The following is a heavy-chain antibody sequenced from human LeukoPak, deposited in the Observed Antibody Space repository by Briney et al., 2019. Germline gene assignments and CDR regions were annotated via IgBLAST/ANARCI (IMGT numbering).Heavy chain of an antibody. D-gene: IGHD6-19*01. V-gene: IGHV3-11*01. CDR3: ARETVAGTFDY. Sequence: GGSLRLSCAASGFAFSEYYISWIRQAPGKGLEWVSDISSSGDIVSYADSVKGRFTISRDNAKDSLYLQMNSLRAEDTAVYYCARETVAGTFDYWSQGTLVTASS. CDR1: GFAFSEYY. J-gene: IGHJ4*02. CDR2: ISSSGDIV.